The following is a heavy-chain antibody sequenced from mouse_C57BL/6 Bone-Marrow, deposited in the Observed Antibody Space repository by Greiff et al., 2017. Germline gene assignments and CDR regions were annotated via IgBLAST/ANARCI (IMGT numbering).Heavy chain of an antibody. V-gene: IGHV1-5*01. CDR1: GYTFTSYW. CDR2: IYPGNSDT. CDR3: TSLNWDWCAY. D-gene: IGHD4-1*02. Sequence: EVQLQQSGTVLARPGASVKMSCKTSGYTFTSYWMHWVKQRPGQGLEWIGAIYPGNSDTSYNQKFKGKAKLTAVTSASTAYMELSSLTNEDSAVYYCTSLNWDWCAYWGQGTLVTVSA. J-gene: IGHJ3*01.